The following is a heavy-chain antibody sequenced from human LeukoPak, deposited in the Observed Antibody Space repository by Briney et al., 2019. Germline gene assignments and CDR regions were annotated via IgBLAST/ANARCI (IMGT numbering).Heavy chain of an antibody. V-gene: IGHV3-74*01. Sequence: LGGSLRLSCAASGFTFSSYWMNWVRQAPGKGLVWVSRINSDGNYTTYADSVKGRFTISRDNAKNTLSLQMNSLRTEDTGVYYCARNPHPHCSGVHCPCDSWGQGTLVTVSS. CDR2: INSDGNYT. CDR3: ARNPHPHCSGVHCPCDS. J-gene: IGHJ4*02. D-gene: IGHD2-15*01. CDR1: GFTFSSYW.